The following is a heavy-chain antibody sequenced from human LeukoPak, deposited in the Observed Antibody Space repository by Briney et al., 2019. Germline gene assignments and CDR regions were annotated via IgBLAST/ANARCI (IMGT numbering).Heavy chain of an antibody. CDR2: ISGDGTST. D-gene: IGHD2-15*01. V-gene: IGHV3-43*02. J-gene: IGHJ5*02. CDR3: AREGGVVAATDWFDP. Sequence: HPGGSLRLSCEASGFIFEEYAIHLVRQASGKGLEWVSLISGDGTSTYYADSVRGRFTISRDNSRFSLFLQMNSLKTEDTALYFCAREGGVVAATDWFDPWGQGTLVTVSS. CDR1: GFIFEEYA.